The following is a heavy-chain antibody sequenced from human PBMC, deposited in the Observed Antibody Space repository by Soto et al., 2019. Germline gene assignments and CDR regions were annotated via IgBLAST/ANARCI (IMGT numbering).Heavy chain of an antibody. V-gene: IGHV1-3*01. CDR1: GYTFTSYA. D-gene: IGHD2-15*01. CDR3: ARGADIVAVVAATTPMSYYYYGMDV. J-gene: IGHJ6*02. Sequence: ASVKVACKASGYTFTSYAMHWVRQAPGQRLEWMGWINAGNGNTKYSQKFQGRVTITRDTSASTAYMELSSLRSEDTAVYYCARGADIVAVVAATTPMSYYYYGMDVWGQGTTVTVSS. CDR2: INAGNGNT.